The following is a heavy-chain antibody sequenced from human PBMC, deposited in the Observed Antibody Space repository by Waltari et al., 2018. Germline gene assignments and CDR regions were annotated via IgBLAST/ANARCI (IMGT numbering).Heavy chain of an antibody. CDR2: SAYNGNT. CDR3: ARILVPVRSGYDGILFDY. Sequence: SAYNGNTNYAQKLQGRVTMTTDTSTSTAYMELRSLRSDDTAVYYCARILVPVRSGYDGILFDYWGQGTLVTVSS. D-gene: IGHD5-12*01. J-gene: IGHJ4*02. V-gene: IGHV1-18*01.